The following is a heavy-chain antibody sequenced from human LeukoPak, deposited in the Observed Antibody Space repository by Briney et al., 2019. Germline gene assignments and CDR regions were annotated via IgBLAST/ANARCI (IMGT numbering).Heavy chain of an antibody. CDR2: INNDGSGK. CDR1: GFTFSNYW. Sequence: GGSLSLSCAASGFTFSNYWKKGVRQDPGKGPVWVASINNDGSGKYFVDSVKDRFTISRDNAKNSLYLQINSLKVEDTAIYYCARDDGDVWGIGTTVTVSS. J-gene: IGHJ6*03. CDR3: ARDDGDV. V-gene: IGHV3-7*01.